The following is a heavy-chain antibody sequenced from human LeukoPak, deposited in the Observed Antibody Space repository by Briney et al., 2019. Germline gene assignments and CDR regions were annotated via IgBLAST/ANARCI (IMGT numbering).Heavy chain of an antibody. Sequence: SETLSLTCTVSGGSISSYYWSWIRQPPGKGLEWIGYIYYSGSTNYNPSLKSRVTISVDTSKNQFSLKLSSVTAADTAVYYCARDREYSGYDSGALDIWGQGTMVTVSS. V-gene: IGHV4-59*12. D-gene: IGHD5-12*01. J-gene: IGHJ3*02. CDR3: ARDREYSGYDSGALDI. CDR1: GGSISSYY. CDR2: IYYSGST.